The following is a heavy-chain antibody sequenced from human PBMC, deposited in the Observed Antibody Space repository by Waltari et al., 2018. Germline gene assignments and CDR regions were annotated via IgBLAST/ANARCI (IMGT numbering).Heavy chain of an antibody. CDR1: GDSVKNFH. CDR2: MHTSGST. J-gene: IGHJ3*02. CDR3: ARDEPISASFDI. V-gene: IGHV4-4*07. Sequence: QVHLQESGPGLVEPSETLSLTFSISGDSVKNFHWSWIRQSAGKGLEWIGRMHTSGSTKYNPSLESRVTLSLDTSKNHFSLKLRSVIAADTAIYYCARDEPISASFDIWGQGTLVIVSS. D-gene: IGHD2-15*01.